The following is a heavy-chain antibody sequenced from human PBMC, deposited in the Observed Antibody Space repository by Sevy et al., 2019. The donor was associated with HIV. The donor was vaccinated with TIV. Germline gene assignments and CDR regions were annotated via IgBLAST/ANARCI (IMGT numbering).Heavy chain of an antibody. CDR1: GFTFTNYG. V-gene: IGHV3-23*01. Sequence: GGSLRLPCAASGFTFTNYGMHWVRQAPGKGLEWVSGISNSGANTYYADSVRGRFTVSRDNSKNTVYLQLNSLRAEDTAIYYCAKEWTLLSDWYGEFDYWGQGTLVTVSS. J-gene: IGHJ4*02. CDR2: ISNSGANT. CDR3: AKEWTLLSDWYGEFDY. D-gene: IGHD6-19*01.